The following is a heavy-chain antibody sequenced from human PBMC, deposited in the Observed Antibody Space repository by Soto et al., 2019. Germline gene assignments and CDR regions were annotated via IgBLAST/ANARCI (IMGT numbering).Heavy chain of an antibody. D-gene: IGHD3-16*01. Sequence: QVQLQESGPERVKPSETLSLTCTVSADSFSKYYWTWIRQPPGGGLEWIGYIYFNRNTNYNPSLKGRVTISRDTSKKQFSLNLSSVTAADTAVYYCASVTFGGVVLAHWGQGTLVTVSS. CDR1: ADSFSKYY. CDR2: IYFNRNT. V-gene: IGHV4-59*01. CDR3: ASVTFGGVVLAH. J-gene: IGHJ4*02.